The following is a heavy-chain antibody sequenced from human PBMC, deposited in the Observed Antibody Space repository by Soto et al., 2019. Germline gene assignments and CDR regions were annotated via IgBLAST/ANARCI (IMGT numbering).Heavy chain of an antibody. CDR3: ASLDYYDSTYFDY. D-gene: IGHD3-22*01. V-gene: IGHV3-7*01. CDR2: IKQDGSEK. J-gene: IGHJ4*02. CDR1: GFTFSSDW. Sequence: EVQLVESGGGVVQPGGSLRLSCAASGFTFSSDWMSWVRQAPGKGLEWVANIKQDGSEKYYVDSLKGRFTISRDNDKNSLYLQMNSLRAEDTAVYYCASLDYYDSTYFDYWGQGTLVTVSS.